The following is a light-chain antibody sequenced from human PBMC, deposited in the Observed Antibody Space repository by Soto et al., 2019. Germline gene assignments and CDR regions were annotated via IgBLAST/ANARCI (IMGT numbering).Light chain of an antibody. CDR3: QQYYSKPLT. CDR1: QSVLFSSNNKNY. J-gene: IGKJ4*01. Sequence: DIVMTRSPDSLAVSLGERATINCKSSQSVLFSSNNKNYLGWYQQKVGQPPKLLIYWASTRESGVPDRFSGSGSGTDFTLTISSLQAEDVAVYYCQQYYSKPLTFGGGTKVEI. CDR2: WAS. V-gene: IGKV4-1*01.